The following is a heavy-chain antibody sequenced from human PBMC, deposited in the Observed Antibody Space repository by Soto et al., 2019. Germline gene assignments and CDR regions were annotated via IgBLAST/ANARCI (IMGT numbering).Heavy chain of an antibody. CDR2: IYYSGST. V-gene: IGHV4-59*01. Sequence: SETLSLASTVSGGSISSYYWSWIRQPPGKGLEWIGYIYYSGSTNYNPSLKSRVTISVDTSKNQFSLKVSSVTAADTAVYYCARVEYYYDSRGTRPNWFDPWGRGTLVTVSP. D-gene: IGHD3-22*01. CDR3: ARVEYYYDSRGTRPNWFDP. J-gene: IGHJ5*02. CDR1: GGSISSYY.